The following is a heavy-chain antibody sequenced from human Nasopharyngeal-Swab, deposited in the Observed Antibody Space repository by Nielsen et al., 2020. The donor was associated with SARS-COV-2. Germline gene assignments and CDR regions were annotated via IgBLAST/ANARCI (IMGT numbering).Heavy chain of an antibody. D-gene: IGHD6-13*01. CDR2: IVPLFGTT. Sequence: SSVTVSCKPSLGTFNSFAIIWVRPAPRQALEWMGGIVPLFGTTNYAQKFQGRVTITADESTNTAYMDLSSLRSEDTAVYYCARGSSWYLALDWGQGTLVSVPS. V-gene: IGHV1-69*13. CDR3: ARGSSWYLALD. J-gene: IGHJ1*01. CDR1: LGTFNSFA.